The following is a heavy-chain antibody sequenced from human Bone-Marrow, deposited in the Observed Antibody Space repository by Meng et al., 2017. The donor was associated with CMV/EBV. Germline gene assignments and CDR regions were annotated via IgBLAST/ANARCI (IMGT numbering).Heavy chain of an antibody. CDR2: INWNGGST. V-gene: IGHV3-20*01. CDR1: GFTFDDYG. CDR3: LRDYDFWSRGGY. Sequence: GGSLRLSRAASGFTFDDYGMSWVRQAPGKGLEWVSGINWNGGSTGYADSVKGRFTISRDNAKNSLYLQMNSLRAEDTALYHCLRDYDFWSRGGYWGQGTLVTVSS. D-gene: IGHD3-3*01. J-gene: IGHJ4*02.